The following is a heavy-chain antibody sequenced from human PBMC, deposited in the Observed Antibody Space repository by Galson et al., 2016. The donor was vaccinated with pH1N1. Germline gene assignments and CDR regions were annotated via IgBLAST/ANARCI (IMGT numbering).Heavy chain of an antibody. CDR2: IYYSGST. V-gene: IGHV4-39*07. J-gene: IGHJ2*01. CDR1: GGSISSSSYY. Sequence: ETLSLTCTVSGGSISSSSYYWGWIRQPPGKELEWIGYIYYSGSTYYNPSLKSRVTISVDTSKNQFSLKLSSVTAADTAVYYCARGLQPFHWYFDLWGRGSLVTVSS. CDR3: ARGLQPFHWYFDL. D-gene: IGHD4-11*01.